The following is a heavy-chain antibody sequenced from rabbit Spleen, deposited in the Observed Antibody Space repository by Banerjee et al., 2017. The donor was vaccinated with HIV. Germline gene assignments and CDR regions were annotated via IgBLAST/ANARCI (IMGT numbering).Heavy chain of an antibody. D-gene: IGHD1-1*01. J-gene: IGHJ6*01. CDR2: IDAGST. CDR3: ARDTSSSFSSYGMDL. CDR1: GVSFSGSSY. Sequence: EESGGDLVKPGASLTLTCIASGVSFSGSSYMCWVRQAPGKGLEWIACIDAGSTYYATWAKGRFTISKTSSTTVTLQMTSLTAADTATYFCARDTSSSFSSYGMDLWGPGTLVTVS. V-gene: IGHV1S40*01.